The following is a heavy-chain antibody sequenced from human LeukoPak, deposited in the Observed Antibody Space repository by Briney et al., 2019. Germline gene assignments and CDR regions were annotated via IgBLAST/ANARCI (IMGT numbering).Heavy chain of an antibody. D-gene: IGHD6-13*01. CDR2: ISWDGGST. CDR3: AKARAAGPYYYYYGMDV. Sequence: GGSLRLSCAASGFTFDDYTMHWVRQAPGEGLEWVSLISWDGGSTYYADSVKGRFTISRDNSKNSLYLQMNSLRTVDTALYYCAKARAAGPYYYYYGMDVWGQGTTVTVSS. V-gene: IGHV3-43*01. J-gene: IGHJ6*02. CDR1: GFTFDDYT.